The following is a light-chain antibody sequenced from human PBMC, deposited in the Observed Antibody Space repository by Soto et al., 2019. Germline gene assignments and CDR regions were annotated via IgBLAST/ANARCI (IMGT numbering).Light chain of an antibody. CDR2: EVS. V-gene: IGLV2-14*01. CDR3: SSYIRSSLGV. Sequence: QSALTQPASVSGSPGQSITISCTGTSSDVGGYNYVSWYQQHPGKAPKLMIYEVSNRPSGVSNRFSGSKSGNTASLTISGLQAEDEADDYCSSYIRSSLGVFGGGTKLTVL. J-gene: IGLJ2*01. CDR1: SSDVGGYNY.